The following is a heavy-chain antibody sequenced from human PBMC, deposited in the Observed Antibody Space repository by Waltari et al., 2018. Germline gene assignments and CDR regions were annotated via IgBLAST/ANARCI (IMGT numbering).Heavy chain of an antibody. V-gene: IGHV3-74*01. J-gene: IGHJ4*02. CDR2: ITGDGSST. CDR3: VSDRTKWY. D-gene: IGHD1-26*01. Sequence: WLRQVAGKGVVWFLGITGDGSSTIYAASVKGRVTISRYNAKDMVYLQMNSLRAEDTAVYYCVSDRTKWYWGQGALVTVSS.